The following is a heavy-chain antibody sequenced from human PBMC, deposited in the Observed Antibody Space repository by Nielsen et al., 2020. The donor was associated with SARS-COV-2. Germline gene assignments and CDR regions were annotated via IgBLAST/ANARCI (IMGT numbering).Heavy chain of an antibody. CDR2: ISWNSGSI. V-gene: IGHV3-9*01. CDR3: ATLVRRYGMDV. CDR1: GFTFGDYA. D-gene: IGHD6-6*01. Sequence: SLKISCTASGFTFGDYAMHWVRQAPGKGLEWVSGISWNSGSIGYADSVKGRFTISRDNAKNSLYLQMNSLRAEDTALYYCATLVRRYGMDVWGQGTTVTVSS. J-gene: IGHJ6*02.